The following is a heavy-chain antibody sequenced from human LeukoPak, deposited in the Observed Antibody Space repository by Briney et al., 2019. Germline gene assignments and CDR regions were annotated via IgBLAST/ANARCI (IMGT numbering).Heavy chain of an antibody. CDR3: ARGAYQLLGYYYYYMDV. D-gene: IGHD2-2*01. Sequence: GASVKVSCKASGYTFTSYDINWVRQATGQGLEWMGWMNPNSGNTGYAQKFQGRVTITRNTSISTAYMELSSLRSEDTAVYYCARGAYQLLGYYYYYMDVWGKGTTVTVSS. CDR1: GYTFTSYD. V-gene: IGHV1-8*03. J-gene: IGHJ6*03. CDR2: MNPNSGNT.